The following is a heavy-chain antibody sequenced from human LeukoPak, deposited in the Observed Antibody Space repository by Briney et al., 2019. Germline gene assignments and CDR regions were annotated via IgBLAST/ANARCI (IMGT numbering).Heavy chain of an antibody. V-gene: IGHV4-59*01. J-gene: IGHJ6*03. CDR1: GGSISSYY. CDR2: IYYSGST. CDR3: ARGAANPLNYYYYMGV. Sequence: SETLSLTCTVSGGSISSYYWSWIRQPPGKGLEWIGYIYYSGSTNYNPSLKSRVTISVDTSKNQFSLKLSSVTAADTAVYYCARGAANPLNYYYYMGVWGKGTTVTVSS. D-gene: IGHD4/OR15-4a*01.